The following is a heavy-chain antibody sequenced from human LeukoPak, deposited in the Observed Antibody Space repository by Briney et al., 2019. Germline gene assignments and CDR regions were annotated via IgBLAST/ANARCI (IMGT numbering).Heavy chain of an antibody. CDR3: ARRKAKTPNYFDY. J-gene: IGHJ4*02. CDR1: GDSISNYY. CDR2: IYYSGDT. Sequence: SETLSLTCTVSGDSISNYYWTWIRQPPGKGLKWIGYIYYSGDTNYNPSLKSRVTISLDTSKNQFSLKLTSVTAADTAMYYCARRKAKTPNYFDYWGQGALVTVSS. V-gene: IGHV4-59*08.